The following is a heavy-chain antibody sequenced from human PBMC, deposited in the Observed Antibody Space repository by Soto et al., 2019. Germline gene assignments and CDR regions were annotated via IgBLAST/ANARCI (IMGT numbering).Heavy chain of an antibody. CDR2: ISANSGAT. CDR3: ARGVDAGVDV. Sequence: ASVKVSCKASGYTFTSYGISWVRQAPGQGLEWMGWISANSGATDYAQKFQGRVTMTRDTSISTAYMELSNLRSEDTAIYYCARGVDAGVDVWGQGSTVTVSS. D-gene: IGHD1-1*01. V-gene: IGHV1-8*01. CDR1: GYTFTSYG. J-gene: IGHJ6*02.